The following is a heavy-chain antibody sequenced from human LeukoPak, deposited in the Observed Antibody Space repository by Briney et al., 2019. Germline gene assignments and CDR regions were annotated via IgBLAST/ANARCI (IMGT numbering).Heavy chain of an antibody. CDR1: GFTFRTFV. J-gene: IGHJ3*02. CDR2: ISYDGNNK. CDR3: ASWQYYYDSSGFSPAFDI. D-gene: IGHD3-22*01. Sequence: GRSLRLSCVVSGFTFRTFVMHWVRQAPGKGLECVAVISYDGNNKYYADSVKGRFTVSRDNSKNTLYLQMNSLRAEDTAVYYCASWQYYYDSSGFSPAFDIWGQGTMVTVSS. V-gene: IGHV3-30*03.